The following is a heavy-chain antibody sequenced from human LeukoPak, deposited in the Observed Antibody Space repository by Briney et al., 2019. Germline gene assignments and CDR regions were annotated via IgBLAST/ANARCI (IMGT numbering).Heavy chain of an antibody. CDR3: ARDLEDSSPFGAFDM. D-gene: IGHD3-22*01. CDR1: GFTFSNYG. Sequence: QPGGSLRLSCAASGFTFSNYGMHWVRQVPGKGLEWVAAIWFDGIKKYYADSVKGRLTISRDNSKNTLYLQMNSLRAEDTAVYYCARDLEDSSPFGAFDMWGPGTMVTVSS. J-gene: IGHJ3*02. V-gene: IGHV3-33*01. CDR2: IWFDGIKK.